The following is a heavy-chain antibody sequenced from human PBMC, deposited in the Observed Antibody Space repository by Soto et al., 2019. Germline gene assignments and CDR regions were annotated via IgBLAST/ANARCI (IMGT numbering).Heavy chain of an antibody. Sequence: GGSLRLSCAASGFTFSTYWMSWVRQAPGKGLEWVGNIKQDGSGENYVDSVKGRFTISRDNANHSLYLQMNSLRAEDAAVYYCARDRGPPRYLYYGMDVWGQGTTVTVSS. CDR1: GFTFSTYW. J-gene: IGHJ6*02. CDR3: ARDRGPPRYLYYGMDV. CDR2: IKQDGSGE. D-gene: IGHD3-10*01. V-gene: IGHV3-7*01.